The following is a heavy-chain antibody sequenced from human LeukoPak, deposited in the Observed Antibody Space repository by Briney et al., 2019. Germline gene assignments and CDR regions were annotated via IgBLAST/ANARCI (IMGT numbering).Heavy chain of an antibody. Sequence: ASVKVSCKASGGTFSSYTISWVRQAPGQGLEWMGGIIPIFGTANYAQKFQGRVTITADESTSTAYMELSSLRSEDTAVYYCARNHADYVNYYYYGMDVWGQGTTVTVSS. D-gene: IGHD3-16*01. J-gene: IGHJ6*02. V-gene: IGHV1-69*13. CDR3: ARNHADYVNYYYYGMDV. CDR2: IIPIFGTA. CDR1: GGTFSSYT.